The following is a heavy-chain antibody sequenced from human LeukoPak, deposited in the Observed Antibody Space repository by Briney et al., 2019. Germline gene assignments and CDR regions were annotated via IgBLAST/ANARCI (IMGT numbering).Heavy chain of an antibody. D-gene: IGHD6-13*01. J-gene: IGHJ4*02. V-gene: IGHV3-48*02. Sequence: GGSLRLSCAPPGFTFSAYSMNWVRQAPGKGLEWVSYIGSGGSTLYYADSVKGRFTISRDNAKNSLYLQMDSLRDEDTAVYYCARAGTDRNPFDYWGQGTLVTVSS. CDR1: GFTFSAYS. CDR2: IGSGGSTL. CDR3: ARAGTDRNPFDY.